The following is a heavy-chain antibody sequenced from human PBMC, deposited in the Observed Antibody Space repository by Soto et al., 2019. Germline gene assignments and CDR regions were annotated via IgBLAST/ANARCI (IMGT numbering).Heavy chain of an antibody. CDR3: AKGQHCSSTSCYFYYYGMDV. J-gene: IGHJ6*02. CDR2: ISYDGSNK. D-gene: IGHD2-2*01. CDR1: GFTFNTYG. Sequence: QVQLVESGGGVVQPGRSLRLSCAASGFTFNTYGRHWVRQAPGKGLEWVAVISYDGSNKYYADSVKGRLTISRDNSKNTLYRQMNSLRAEDTAVYYCAKGQHCSSTSCYFYYYGMDVWGQGTTVAVSS. V-gene: IGHV3-30*18.